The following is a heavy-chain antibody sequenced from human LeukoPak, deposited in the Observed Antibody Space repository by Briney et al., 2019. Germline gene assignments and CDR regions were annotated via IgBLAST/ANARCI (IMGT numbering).Heavy chain of an antibody. Sequence: PGRSLRLSCAASGFTFSSYDMHWVRQAPGKGLEWVAVISYDGSNKYYADSVKGRFTISRDNAKNTLYLQMNSLRAEDTAVYYCARGSSGWYLHIYYYYYYMDVWGKGTTVTVSS. D-gene: IGHD6-19*01. J-gene: IGHJ6*03. V-gene: IGHV3-30*03. CDR2: ISYDGSNK. CDR1: GFTFSSYD. CDR3: ARGSSGWYLHIYYYYYYMDV.